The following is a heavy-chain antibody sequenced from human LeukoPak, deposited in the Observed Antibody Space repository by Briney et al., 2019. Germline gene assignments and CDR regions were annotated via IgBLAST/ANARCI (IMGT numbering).Heavy chain of an antibody. CDR2: ISYDGSNK. D-gene: IGHD5-18*01. Sequence: PGRSLRLSCAASGFTFSSYGIHWVRQAPGKGQEWVAVISYDGSNKYYADSVKGRFTISRDNSKNTLYLQMNSLRAEDTAVYYCAKEGYSYGYVDYWGQGTLATVSS. V-gene: IGHV3-30*18. J-gene: IGHJ4*02. CDR3: AKEGYSYGYVDY. CDR1: GFTFSSYG.